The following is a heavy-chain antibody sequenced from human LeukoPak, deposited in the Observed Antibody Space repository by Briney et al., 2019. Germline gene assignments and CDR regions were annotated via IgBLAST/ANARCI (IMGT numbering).Heavy chain of an antibody. Sequence: VASVKVSCKASGGTFSSYAISWARQAPGQGLEWMGGIIPIFGTANYAQKFQGRVTITADESTSTAYMELSSLRSEDTAVYYCAVIVVVPAATSTNWFDPWGQGTLVTVSS. CDR3: AVIVVVPAATSTNWFDP. D-gene: IGHD2-2*01. J-gene: IGHJ5*02. V-gene: IGHV1-69*13. CDR2: IIPIFGTA. CDR1: GGTFSSYA.